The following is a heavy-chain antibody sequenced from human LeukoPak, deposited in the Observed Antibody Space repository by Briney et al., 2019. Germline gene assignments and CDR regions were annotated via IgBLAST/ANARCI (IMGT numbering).Heavy chain of an antibody. CDR2: ISGSGGST. V-gene: IGHV3-23*01. Sequence: PGGSLRLSCAASGFTFSRYAMSWVRQAPGKGLEWVSTISGSGGSTYYADSVKGRFTISRDNSKNTLFQQLNSLRADDTAVYYCAKDLVSYYYDSSGSAFDIWGQGTMVTVSS. CDR1: GFTFSRYA. CDR3: AKDLVSYYYDSSGSAFDI. D-gene: IGHD3-22*01. J-gene: IGHJ3*02.